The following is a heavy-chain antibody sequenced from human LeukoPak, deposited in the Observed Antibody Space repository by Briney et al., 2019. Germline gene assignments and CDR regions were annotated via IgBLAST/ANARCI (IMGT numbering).Heavy chain of an antibody. J-gene: IGHJ4*02. V-gene: IGHV3-23*01. D-gene: IGHD1-26*01. Sequence: GGSLRLSCAASGFTFSDYGMSGVRRAPGKGLEWVSAMSGAGATTYYADSVKGRFTISRDNSKNALYLQINNLGAEDTAVYYCAKDRPGAMLYFDCWGQGTLVTVSS. CDR3: AKDRPGAMLYFDC. CDR1: GFTFSDYG. CDR2: MSGAGATT.